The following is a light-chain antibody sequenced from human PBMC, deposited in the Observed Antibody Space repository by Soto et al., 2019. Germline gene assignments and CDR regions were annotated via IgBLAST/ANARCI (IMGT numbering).Light chain of an antibody. V-gene: IGKV1-5*03. CDR3: QHYNSYSEA. CDR1: QSVGSW. Sequence: DIQMTQDPSSLSVSVGDRVTIACRASQSVGSWLAWYQQKPGKAPKLLIYKASTLKSGVPSRFSGSGSGTEFTLTISSLQPDDFATYYCQHYNSYSEAFGQGTKVDI. CDR2: KAS. J-gene: IGKJ1*01.